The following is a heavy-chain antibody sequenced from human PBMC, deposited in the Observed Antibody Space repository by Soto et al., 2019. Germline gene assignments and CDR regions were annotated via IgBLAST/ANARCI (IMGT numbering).Heavy chain of an antibody. V-gene: IGHV1-18*01. Sequence: QVQLVQSGAELKKPGASVKVSCKASGYTFTSYGISWVRQAPGQGLEWMGWISAYNGNTNYAQKLQGRVTMTTDTSTSTAYMELRSLRSDDTAVYYCARGAWNVVVVVADGSDAFDIWGQGTMVTVSS. J-gene: IGHJ3*02. D-gene: IGHD2-15*01. CDR3: ARGAWNVVVVVADGSDAFDI. CDR2: ISAYNGNT. CDR1: GYTFTSYG.